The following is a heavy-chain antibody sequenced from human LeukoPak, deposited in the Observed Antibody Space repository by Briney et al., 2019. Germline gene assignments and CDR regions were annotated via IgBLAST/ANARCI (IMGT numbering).Heavy chain of an antibody. J-gene: IGHJ5*02. V-gene: IGHV4-4*02. CDR1: GFTFSNHGM. CDR2: IYHSGST. Sequence: GSLRLSCAASGFTFSNHGMNWVRQPPGKGLEWIGEIYHSGSTNYNPSLKSRVTISVDKSKNQFSLKLSSVTAADTAVYYCARAPSSSSWYNWFDPWGQGTLVTVSS. CDR3: ARAPSSSSWYNWFDP. D-gene: IGHD6-13*01.